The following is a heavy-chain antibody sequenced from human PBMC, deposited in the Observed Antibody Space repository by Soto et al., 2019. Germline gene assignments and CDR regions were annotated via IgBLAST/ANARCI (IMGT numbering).Heavy chain of an antibody. CDR3: AKARDQQWVRLPFDY. V-gene: IGHV3-23*01. D-gene: IGHD6-19*01. CDR2: FSATSENT. J-gene: IGHJ4*02. CDR1: GFFFSSYT. Sequence: EVQLLQSGGGLVQPGGSPRLSCVGSGFFFSSYTMTWVRQAPGKGLEWVSSFSATSENTYYADSVRGRFTISRANSKNTLFLQMNSLTAEDTAMYYCAKARDQQWVRLPFDYWGQGILVIVSS.